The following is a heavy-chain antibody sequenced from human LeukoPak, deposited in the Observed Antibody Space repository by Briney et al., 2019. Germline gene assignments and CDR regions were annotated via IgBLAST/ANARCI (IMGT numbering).Heavy chain of an antibody. D-gene: IGHD4-17*01. Sequence: PSETLSLTCSVSGYSISSGFHWGWIRQPPGKGLEWIGRIYYSGSTYYNPSLKSRVTISVDTSNNQFSLNVSSVTAADTAVYYCARKGRSYGDVPSWGQGTLVTVSS. CDR2: IYYSGST. V-gene: IGHV4-38-2*02. CDR3: ARKGRSYGDVPS. J-gene: IGHJ4*02. CDR1: GYSISSGFH.